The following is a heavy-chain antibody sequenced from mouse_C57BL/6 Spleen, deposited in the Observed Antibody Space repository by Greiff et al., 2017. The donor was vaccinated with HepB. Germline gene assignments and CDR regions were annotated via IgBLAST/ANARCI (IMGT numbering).Heavy chain of an antibody. D-gene: IGHD1-1*01. Sequence: EVMLVESGGGLVQPGGSLKLSCAASGFTFSDYYMYWVRQTPEKRLEWVAYISNGGGSTYYPDTVKGRFTISRDNAKNTLYLQMSRLKSEDTAMYYCARRDYGGYFDVWGTGTTVTVSS. CDR3: ARRDYGGYFDV. CDR2: ISNGGGST. V-gene: IGHV5-12*01. J-gene: IGHJ1*03. CDR1: GFTFSDYY.